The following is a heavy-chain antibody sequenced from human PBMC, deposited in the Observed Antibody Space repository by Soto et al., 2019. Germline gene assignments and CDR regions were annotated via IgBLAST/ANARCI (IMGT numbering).Heavy chain of an antibody. CDR1: GGSISSSSYY. D-gene: IGHD3-22*01. CDR2: IYYSGST. Sequence: QLQLQESGPGLVKPSETLSLTCTVSGGSISSSSYYWGWIRQPPGKGLEWIGSIYYSGSTSYNPSLKSRVPISVDTSKNQFSLKLSSVTAADTAVYYCARRYSSGYEYWGQGTLVTVSS. V-gene: IGHV4-39*01. J-gene: IGHJ4*02. CDR3: ARRYSSGYEY.